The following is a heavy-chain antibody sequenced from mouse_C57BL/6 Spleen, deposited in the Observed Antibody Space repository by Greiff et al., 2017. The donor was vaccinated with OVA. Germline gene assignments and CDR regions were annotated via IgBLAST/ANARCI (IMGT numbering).Heavy chain of an antibody. J-gene: IGHJ2*01. CDR2: IAPENGDT. CDR1: GFNIQDDY. CDR3: TTGATVVMDY. V-gene: IGHV14-4*01. D-gene: IGHD1-1*01. Sequence: EVKLQQSGAELVRPGASVKLSCTASGFNIQDDYMHWVKQRPEQGLEWIGWIAPENGDTESASTFPGKAPITADTSSNTAYLHLSSLTAEDTAVYYCTTGATVVMDYWGQGTTLTVSS.